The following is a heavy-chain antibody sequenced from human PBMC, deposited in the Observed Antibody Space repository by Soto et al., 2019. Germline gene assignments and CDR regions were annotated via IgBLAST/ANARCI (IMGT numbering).Heavy chain of an antibody. J-gene: IGHJ4*02. CDR2: IYYSGST. V-gene: IGHV4-39*07. CDR1: GGSISSSSYC. Sequence: SETLSLTCTVSGGSISSSSYCWGWIRQPPGKGLEWIGSIYYSGSTYYNPSLKSRVTISVDTSKNQFSLKLSSVTAADTAVYYCARGVDYGFSRLSLRGLYSFDYWGQGTLVTVSS. D-gene: IGHD4-17*01. CDR3: ARGVDYGFSRLSLRGLYSFDY.